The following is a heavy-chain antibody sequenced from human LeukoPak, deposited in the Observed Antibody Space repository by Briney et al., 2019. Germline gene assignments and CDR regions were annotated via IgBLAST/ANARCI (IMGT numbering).Heavy chain of an antibody. J-gene: IGHJ5*02. Sequence: PSETLSLTCSVSGGSISSDTYSWGWIRQPPGKGLEWIGSIYYSGSTYYNPSLKSRVTISVDTSKNQFSLKLSSVTAADTAVYYCARDRSDSGYDSSGVWWFDPWGQGTLVTVSS. V-gene: IGHV4-39*07. CDR1: GGSISSDTYS. CDR2: IYYSGST. CDR3: ARDRSDSGYDSSGVWWFDP. D-gene: IGHD5-12*01.